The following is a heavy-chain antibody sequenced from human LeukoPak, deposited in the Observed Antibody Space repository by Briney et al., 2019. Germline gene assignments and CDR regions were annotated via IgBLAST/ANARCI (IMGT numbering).Heavy chain of an antibody. Sequence: GGSLRLSCAASGFTFSSYSMNWVRQAPGKGLEWVSSISSSNSYIYYADSVKGRFTISRDNAKNSLYLQMNSLRAEDTAVYYCARVTEAPYYFDYWGQGTLVTVSS. CDR1: GFTFSSYS. J-gene: IGHJ4*02. CDR3: ARVTEAPYYFDY. V-gene: IGHV3-21*01. CDR2: ISSSNSYI.